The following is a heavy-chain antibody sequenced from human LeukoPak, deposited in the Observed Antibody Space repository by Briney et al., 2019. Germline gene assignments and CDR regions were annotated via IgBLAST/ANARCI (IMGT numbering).Heavy chain of an antibody. V-gene: IGHV3-30*02. CDR1: GFTFSNYG. D-gene: IGHD5-18*01. CDR3: SKDIYSYGELDH. J-gene: IGHJ4*02. Sequence: GGSLRLSCAASGFTFSNYGMHWVRQAPGKGLEWVAFIRYDARNIYYADSVKGRFTISRDNSKKTLYLQMNSLRAEDTAFYYCSKDIYSYGELDHWGQGTLVIVSS. CDR2: IRYDARNI.